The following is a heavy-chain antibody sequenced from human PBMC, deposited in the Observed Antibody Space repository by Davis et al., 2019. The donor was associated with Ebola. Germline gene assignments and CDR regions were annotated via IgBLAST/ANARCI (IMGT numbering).Heavy chain of an antibody. CDR2: IYYSGTT. Sequence: MPSETLSLTCTVSGGPISGYYWSWIRQPPGKGLEWIGYIYYSGTTNYIPSLKSRVTMSVDVPRKALSLTLNPVTAADTAVDYCARHDGRLSASWWFSYYYGLDVWGQGTTVTVSS. CDR1: GGPISGYY. CDR3: ARHDGRLSASWWFSYYYGLDV. D-gene: IGHD2-8*02. V-gene: IGHV4-59*08. J-gene: IGHJ6*02.